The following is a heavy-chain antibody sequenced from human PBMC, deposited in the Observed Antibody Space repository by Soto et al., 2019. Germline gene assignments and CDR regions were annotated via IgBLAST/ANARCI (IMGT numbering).Heavy chain of an antibody. CDR3: ATVSRGLRFLEWLLSQNSAFDI. CDR2: FDPEDGET. J-gene: IGHJ3*02. V-gene: IGHV1-24*01. CDR1: GYTLTELS. D-gene: IGHD3-3*01. Sequence: ASVKVSCKVSGYTLTELSMHWVRQAPGKGLEWMGGFDPEDGETIYAQKFQGRVTMTEDKSTDTAYMELSSLRSEDTAVYYCATVSRGLRFLEWLLSQNSAFDIWGQGTMVTVSS.